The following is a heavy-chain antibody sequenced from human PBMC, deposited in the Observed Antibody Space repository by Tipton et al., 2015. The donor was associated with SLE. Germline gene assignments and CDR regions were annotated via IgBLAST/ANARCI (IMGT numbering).Heavy chain of an antibody. CDR3: ARADGSYFYYFMDV. CDR1: SDSFGTVGYY. V-gene: IGHV4-61*08. J-gene: IGHJ6*03. Sequence: TLSLTCTVSSDSFGTVGYYWSWIRQHPAKGLEWIGEINHSGSTNYNPSLKSRVTVSIDTSKNQFSLRLSSVTAADSAVYYCARADGSYFYYFMDVWGKGTTVTVSS. D-gene: IGHD3-10*01. CDR2: INHSGST.